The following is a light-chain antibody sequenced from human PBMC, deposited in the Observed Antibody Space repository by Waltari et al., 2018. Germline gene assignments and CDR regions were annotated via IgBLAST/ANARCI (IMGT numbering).Light chain of an antibody. CDR1: QSLISTSNNKNF. CDR2: WSF. CDR3: QQYYTMPVT. J-gene: IGKJ4*01. Sequence: DIVMTQSPESLAVSLGERATIHCKSSQSLISTSNNKNFLAWYQVKLGQPPKLLFYWSFTRQSGVPDRFSGSGSGTDFTLTISSLQAEDVAIYYCQQYYTMPVTFGGGTKVEIK. V-gene: IGKV4-1*01.